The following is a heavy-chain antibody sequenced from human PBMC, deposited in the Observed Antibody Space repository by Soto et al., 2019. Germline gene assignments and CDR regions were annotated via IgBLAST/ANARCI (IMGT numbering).Heavy chain of an antibody. V-gene: IGHV4-39*01. J-gene: IGHJ4*02. CDR1: GGSISSSLYY. CDR3: ARHRAGMYHTFHF. D-gene: IGHD6-13*01. CDR2: IYYSGKT. Sequence: QLQLQESGPGLVKPSETLSLTCTVSGGSISSSLYYWGWIRQPPGKGLEWFGSIYYSGKTYYNPSLTSRAPXSXDXXKTQFSLTLSSVTAADTAVYSCARHRAGMYHTFHFWGQGTLVTVSS.